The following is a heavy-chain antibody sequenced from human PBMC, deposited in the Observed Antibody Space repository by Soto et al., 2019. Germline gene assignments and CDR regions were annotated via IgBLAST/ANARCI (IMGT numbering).Heavy chain of an antibody. Sequence: SETLSLTCTVSGGSISTGGYFWGWIRQHPGKGLEWIGYIYYSGTTYHNPSLKSRATISVDTSKNQFSLRLSSVTAVDTAVYYCAREESGKRGGYVFDIWGQGTMVTVSS. CDR2: IYYSGTT. J-gene: IGHJ3*02. CDR1: GGSISTGGYF. D-gene: IGHD3-16*01. V-gene: IGHV4-31*03. CDR3: AREESGKRGGYVFDI.